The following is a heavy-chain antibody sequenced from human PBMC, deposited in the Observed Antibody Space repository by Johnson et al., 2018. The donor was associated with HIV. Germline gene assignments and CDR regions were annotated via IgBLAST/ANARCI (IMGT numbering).Heavy chain of an antibody. V-gene: IGHV3-30-3*01. D-gene: IGHD1-1*01. CDR1: GFTFSSYA. Sequence: QVQLVESGGGVVQPGRSLRLSCAASGFTFSSYAMHWVRQAPGKGLEWVAVISYDGSNKYYADSVKGRFTISRDNSKNTLYLQMNSLRAEDTAVYYCARETRVWYNWNDGSRAFDIWGQGTMVTVSS. CDR2: ISYDGSNK. J-gene: IGHJ3*02. CDR3: ARETRVWYNWNDGSRAFDI.